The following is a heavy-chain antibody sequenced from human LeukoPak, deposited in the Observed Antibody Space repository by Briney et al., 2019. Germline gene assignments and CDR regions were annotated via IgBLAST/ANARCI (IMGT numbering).Heavy chain of an antibody. D-gene: IGHD3-16*02. CDR1: GFTFSAYW. CDR3: ARVTRGYTIDAFDY. CDR2: INFDGSAT. J-gene: IGHJ4*02. Sequence: PGGSLRLSCAASGFTFSAYWMHWVRQAPGKGLMWVSRINFDGSATTYADSVKGRFTISRDNAKNTLYLQMNSLRADDTAVYYCARVTRGYTIDAFDYWGQGTLVTVSS. V-gene: IGHV3-74*01.